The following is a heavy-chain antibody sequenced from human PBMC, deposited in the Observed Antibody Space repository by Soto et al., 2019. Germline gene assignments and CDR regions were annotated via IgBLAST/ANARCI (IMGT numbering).Heavy chain of an antibody. CDR1: GFTFSSYG. J-gene: IGHJ6*02. D-gene: IGHD2-2*01. Sequence: GGSLRLSCAASGFTFSSYGMHWVRQAPGKGLEWVAVISYDGSNKYSADSVKGRFTISRDNSKNTLYLQMNSLRAEDTAVYYCAKVVYEYQLLKSHYYYYYGMDVWGQGTTVTVSS. V-gene: IGHV3-30*18. CDR2: ISYDGSNK. CDR3: AKVVYEYQLLKSHYYYYYGMDV.